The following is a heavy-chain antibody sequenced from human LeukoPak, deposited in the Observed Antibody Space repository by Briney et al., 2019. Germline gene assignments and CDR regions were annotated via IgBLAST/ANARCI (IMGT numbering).Heavy chain of an antibody. D-gene: IGHD5-24*01. CDR2: ISGSGGTT. J-gene: IGHJ4*02. CDR3: AKWMATISHQFDY. V-gene: IGHV3-23*01. CDR1: GFTFSSYA. Sequence: GGSLRLSCAASGFTFSSYAMSWVRQAPGKGLEWVSAISGSGGTTYYADSVKGRFTISRDKSKNTLYLQMNSLRAEDTAVYYCAKWMATISHQFDYWGQGTMVTVSS.